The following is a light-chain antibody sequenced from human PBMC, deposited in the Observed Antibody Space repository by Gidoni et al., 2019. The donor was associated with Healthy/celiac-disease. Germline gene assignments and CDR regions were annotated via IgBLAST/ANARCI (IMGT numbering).Light chain of an antibody. J-gene: IGKJ1*01. Sequence: EIVLTQSPGTLSLSPGERAPLSCRASQSVSSSYLAWYQQKPGQAPRLLIYGASSRATGIPDRFSGSGSGTDFTLTISRLVPEDFAVYYCQQYGSSPWTFGQGTKVEIK. CDR2: GAS. V-gene: IGKV3-20*01. CDR3: QQYGSSPWT. CDR1: QSVSSSY.